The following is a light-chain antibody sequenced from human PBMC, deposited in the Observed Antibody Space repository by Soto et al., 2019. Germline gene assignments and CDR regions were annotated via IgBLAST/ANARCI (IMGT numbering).Light chain of an antibody. V-gene: IGKV1-33*01. Sequence: DIRMTQSPSSLSASVGDRVTFTCQPIQGIRNYSNWDQVKPGRAPKLLVYDVSTLEPGVPSRFSGSGYGSYFNFNINNLQAEDVATYYCKQYDSLPLTFGGGTKVDI. J-gene: IGKJ4*02. CDR2: DVS. CDR1: QGIRNY. CDR3: KQYDSLPLT.